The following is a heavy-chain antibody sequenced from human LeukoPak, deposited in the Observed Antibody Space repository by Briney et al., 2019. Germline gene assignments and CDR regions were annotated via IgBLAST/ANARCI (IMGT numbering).Heavy chain of an antibody. CDR1: GFTFSDYY. J-gene: IGHJ3*02. D-gene: IGHD5-24*01. CDR2: ISSSSSYT. CDR3: AREEMATPHDAFDI. V-gene: IGHV3-11*05. Sequence: GGSLRLSCAASGFTFSDYYMSWIRQAPGKGLEWVSYISSSSSYTNYADSVKGRFTISRDNAKNSLYLQTNSLRAEDTAVYYCAREEMATPHDAFDIWGQGTMVTVSS.